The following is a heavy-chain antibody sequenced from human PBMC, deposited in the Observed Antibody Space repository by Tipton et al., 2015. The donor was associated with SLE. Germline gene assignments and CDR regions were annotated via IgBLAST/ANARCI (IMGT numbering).Heavy chain of an antibody. D-gene: IGHD6-19*01. V-gene: IGHV4-59*01. Sequence: TLSLTCLVSGVSLRSSYWSWIRQPPGKGLAWIGSLDDSGNTNYNPSLRSRVTMSIDTSKSQFSLNLSSVPAADTAVFYCAKGSGWYKDWGQGTLVTVSP. CDR1: GVSLRSSY. CDR2: LDDSGNT. CDR3: AKGSGWYKD. J-gene: IGHJ4*02.